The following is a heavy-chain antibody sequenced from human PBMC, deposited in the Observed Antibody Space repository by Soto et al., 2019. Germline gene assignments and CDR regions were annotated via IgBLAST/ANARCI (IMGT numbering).Heavy chain of an antibody. CDR2: ISGSGGST. Sequence: GGSLRLSCAASGFTFSSYAMSWVRQAPGKGLEWVSAISGSGGSTYYADSVKGRFTISRDNSKNTLYLQMNSLRAEDTAVYYCAKDGVDFDILTGYYKGPYYFDFSGPGTLVIVSS. CDR1: GFTFSSYA. D-gene: IGHD3-9*01. V-gene: IGHV3-23*01. J-gene: IGHJ4*02. CDR3: AKDGVDFDILTGYYKGPYYFDF.